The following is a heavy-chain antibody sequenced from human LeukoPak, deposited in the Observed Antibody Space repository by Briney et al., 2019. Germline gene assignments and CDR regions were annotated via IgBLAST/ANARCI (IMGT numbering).Heavy chain of an antibody. J-gene: IGHJ4*02. V-gene: IGHV4-38-2*02. Sequence: SETLSLTCTVSGYSISSVYYWGWIRQPPGKGLEWIGSIYHSGSTYYNPSLKSRVTISVDTSKNQFSLKLSSVTAADTAVYYCARRDGYKTMGYYFDYWGQGTLVTVSS. CDR3: ARRDGYKTMGYYFDY. CDR2: IYHSGST. CDR1: GYSISSVYY. D-gene: IGHD5-24*01.